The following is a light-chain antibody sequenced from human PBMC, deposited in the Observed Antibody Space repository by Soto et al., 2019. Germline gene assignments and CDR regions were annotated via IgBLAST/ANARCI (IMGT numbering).Light chain of an antibody. J-gene: IGKJ4*01. CDR1: RNIGSN. CDR3: QQYYNWLS. CDR2: DVS. V-gene: IGKV3-15*01. Sequence: EIVMTQSPATLSVSPGERATISCRARRNIGSNLAWYQLTPGQAPRLLMYDVSTRATDIPTRFSGTGSGTDFTLTISSLQSDDFAVYYCQQYYNWLSFGGGTNIEIK.